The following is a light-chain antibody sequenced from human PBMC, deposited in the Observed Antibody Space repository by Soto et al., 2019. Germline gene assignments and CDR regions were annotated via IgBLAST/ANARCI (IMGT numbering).Light chain of an antibody. Sequence: QSVLTQPPSVSGAPGQRVTISCTGSSSNIGAAYDEHWYQQLPGTAPKLLIYGNSDRPSGVPDRFSGSKSGTSASLAITGLQAEDEADYYCQSYDSSLSGYVFGTGTKVTVL. CDR1: SSNIGAAYD. CDR3: QSYDSSLSGYV. CDR2: GNS. V-gene: IGLV1-40*01. J-gene: IGLJ1*01.